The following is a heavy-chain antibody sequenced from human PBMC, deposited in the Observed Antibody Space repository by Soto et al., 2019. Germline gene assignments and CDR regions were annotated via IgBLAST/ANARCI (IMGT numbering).Heavy chain of an antibody. CDR2: ISDDGSDK. Sequence: QAQLVESGGGVVQPGSSLRLSCAASGLTFRNYGMHWVRQAPGKGLEWVALISDDGSDKYYGDSVKGRFTISRDSSKNTLSLHVSNLRVEDSAVYYCAKVGSFGYGSNSDVEYWGQGTLVTVSS. D-gene: IGHD5-18*01. V-gene: IGHV3-30*18. J-gene: IGHJ4*02. CDR3: AKVGSFGYGSNSDVEY. CDR1: GLTFRNYG.